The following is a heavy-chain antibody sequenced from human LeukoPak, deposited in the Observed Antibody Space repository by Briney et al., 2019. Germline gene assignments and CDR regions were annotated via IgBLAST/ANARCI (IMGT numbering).Heavy chain of an antibody. V-gene: IGHV1-46*01. CDR3: ARHSLPGKTPFDY. CDR2: INPSGGST. Sequence: ASVKVSCKAYGYTFTTYYIHWVRQAPGQGPEWVGIINPSGGSTSYAQKFQGRVTMTRDTSTSTVYMDLTSLRSDDTAVYYCARHSLPGKTPFDYWGQGTLVTVSS. CDR1: GYTFTTYY. J-gene: IGHJ4*02. D-gene: IGHD1-1*01.